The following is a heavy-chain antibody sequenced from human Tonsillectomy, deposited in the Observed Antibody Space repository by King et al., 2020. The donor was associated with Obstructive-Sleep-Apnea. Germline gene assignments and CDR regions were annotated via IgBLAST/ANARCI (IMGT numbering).Heavy chain of an antibody. Sequence: VQLVESGGGVVQPERSLRLSCAASGFTFSNFAMHWVRQAPGKGLEWVAVISHDGSNKYSADSVKGRFTISRDNSKNTLYLQMNNLRIEDSGVYYCAKDWRPNWIGYSFYLDYWGQGTLVRVSS. CDR2: ISHDGSNK. J-gene: IGHJ4*02. V-gene: IGHV3-30*18. CDR1: GFTFSNFA. D-gene: IGHD3-3*01. CDR3: AKDWRPNWIGYSFYLDY.